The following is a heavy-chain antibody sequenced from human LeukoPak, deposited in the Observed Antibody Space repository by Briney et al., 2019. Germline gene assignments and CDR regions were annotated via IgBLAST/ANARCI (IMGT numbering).Heavy chain of an antibody. V-gene: IGHV3-21*01. CDR1: GFTFSSYS. J-gene: IGHJ4*02. CDR3: ARAVDCTNGVCYPSAFDY. D-gene: IGHD2-8*01. Sequence: PGGSLRLSCAASGFTFSSYSMTWVRQAPGKGLEWVSSISSSSSYIYYADSVKGRFTISRDNAKNSLYLQMNSLRAGDTAVYYCARAVDCTNGVCYPSAFDYWGQGTLVTVSS. CDR2: ISSSSSYI.